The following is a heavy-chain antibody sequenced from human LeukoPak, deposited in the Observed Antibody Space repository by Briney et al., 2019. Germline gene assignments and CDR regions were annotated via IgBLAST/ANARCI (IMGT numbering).Heavy chain of an antibody. J-gene: IGHJ4*02. V-gene: IGHV6-1*01. CDR1: GDSVSSNSAA. D-gene: IGHD1-1*01. Sequence: SQTLSLTCGISGDSVSSNSAAWNWIRQSPSRGLEWLGRTYYRSKWYNEYAESVKSRIAINPDTSKNQFSLQVNSLTPEDTAVYYCALGRRGYFDYWGQGTLVTVSS. CDR3: ALGRRGYFDY. CDR2: TYYRSKWYN.